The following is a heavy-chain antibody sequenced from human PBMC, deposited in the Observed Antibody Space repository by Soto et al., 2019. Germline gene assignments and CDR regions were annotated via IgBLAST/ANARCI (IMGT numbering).Heavy chain of an antibody. CDR2: IYYSGST. CDR1: GGSISSGAYY. CDR3: AGTTGRSYFDP. Sequence: SETLSLTCTVSGGSISSGAYYWGWVRQHPGKGLEWIGYIYYSGSTYYNPSLKSRVNISVDTSKKQFSLKLSSVTAADTAVYYCAGTTGRSYFDPWGQVTLVTVSS. V-gene: IGHV4-31*03. D-gene: IGHD4-17*01. J-gene: IGHJ5*02.